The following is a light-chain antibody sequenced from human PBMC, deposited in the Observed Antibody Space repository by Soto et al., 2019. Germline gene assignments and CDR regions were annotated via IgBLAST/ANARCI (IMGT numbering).Light chain of an antibody. CDR1: QSFNTW. Sequence: DIRMTQSPSTLSASVGDRVTITCRASQSFNTWLAWYQQKPGKAPNLLIYKASSLASGVPSRFSGSGSGTEFTLTISSLQPDDLATYYCQQYNSFPWTFGQGTKVEIK. J-gene: IGKJ1*01. CDR3: QQYNSFPWT. CDR2: KAS. V-gene: IGKV1-5*03.